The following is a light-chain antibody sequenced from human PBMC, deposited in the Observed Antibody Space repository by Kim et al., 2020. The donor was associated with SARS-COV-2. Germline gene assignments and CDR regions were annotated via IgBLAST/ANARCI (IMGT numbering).Light chain of an antibody. V-gene: IGKV1-8*01. CDR1: QYISSS. CDR3: QQYYSFPLT. CDR2: SAS. J-gene: IGKJ4*01. Sequence: AIRMTQSPSSLSASAGDRVTITCRASQYISSSLAWYQQIPGTAPNLLIYSASSLQSGVPSRFSGSGSGTDFTLTINNLQSDDFATYYCQQYYSFPLTFGGGTKVDIK.